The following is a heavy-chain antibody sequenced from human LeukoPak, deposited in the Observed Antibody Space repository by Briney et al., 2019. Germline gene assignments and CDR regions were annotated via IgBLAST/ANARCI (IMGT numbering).Heavy chain of an antibody. D-gene: IGHD3-16*01. CDR1: GGSISSGSYY. CDR3: AGEKFNYDLLHYFDY. CDR2: IYHSGST. V-gene: IGHV4-39*07. J-gene: IGHJ4*02. Sequence: PSETLSLTCTVSGGSISSGSYYWSWIRQPPGKGLEWIGSIYHSGSTYYNPSLKSRVTISVDTSKNQFSLKLSSVTAADTAVYYCAGEKFNYDLLHYFDYWGQGTLVTVSS.